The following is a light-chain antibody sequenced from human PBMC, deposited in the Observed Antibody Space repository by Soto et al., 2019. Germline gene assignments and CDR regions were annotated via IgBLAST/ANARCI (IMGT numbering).Light chain of an antibody. V-gene: IGKV3-20*01. J-gene: IGKJ5*01. Sequence: DIVLTQSPGTLSLSPGERAILSCRASQSVSSNYLAWYQQKPGQAPRLLIYGASSRATGIPDRFSGSGSGTDFTLTISRLEPEDFAVYYCQQYGSSPLITFGQGTRLENK. CDR2: GAS. CDR1: QSVSSNY. CDR3: QQYGSSPLIT.